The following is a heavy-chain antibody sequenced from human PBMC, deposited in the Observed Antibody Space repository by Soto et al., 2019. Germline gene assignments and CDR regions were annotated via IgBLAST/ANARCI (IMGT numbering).Heavy chain of an antibody. J-gene: IGHJ1*01. CDR1: GGSISSSSYY. CDR2: IYYSGST. CDR3: AGGWGGYFQH. V-gene: IGHV4-39*07. D-gene: IGHD7-27*01. Sequence: PSETLSLTCTVSGGSISSSSYYWGWIRQAPGKGLEWIGSIYYSGSTYYNPSLKSRVTISVDTSKNQFSLKLSSVTAADTAVYYCAGGWGGYFQHWGQGTLVTVSS.